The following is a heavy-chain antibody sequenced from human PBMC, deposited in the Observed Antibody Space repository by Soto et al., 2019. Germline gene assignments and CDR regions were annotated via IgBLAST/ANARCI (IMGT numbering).Heavy chain of an antibody. CDR2: ISGYNDNT. J-gene: IGHJ4*02. D-gene: IGHD2-2*01. Sequence: QVQLVQSGAEVKMPGASVKVSCKASVDTFTTYGISWVRQAPGQGLEWMGWISGYNDNTKYAQKFQGRVIMTADTSTSPAYLELRTLTSDDTAVYYCAREYCTTTSCYGVDYWGQGTLVTVSS. V-gene: IGHV1-18*01. CDR3: AREYCTTTSCYGVDY. CDR1: VDTFTTYG.